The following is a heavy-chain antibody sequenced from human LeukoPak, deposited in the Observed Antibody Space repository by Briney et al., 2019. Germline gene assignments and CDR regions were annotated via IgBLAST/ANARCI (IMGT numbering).Heavy chain of an antibody. CDR1: GFTFSSYW. J-gene: IGHJ4*02. CDR3: AKGGSSGWYGDY. V-gene: IGHV3-74*01. Sequence: GGSLRLSCTASGFTFSSYWMHWVRQAPGKGLVWVSRINSDGTSTSYADSVKGRFTISRDNAKNTLYLQMNSLRVEDTAVYYCAKGGSSGWYGDYWGQGTLVTVSS. D-gene: IGHD6-19*01. CDR2: INSDGTST.